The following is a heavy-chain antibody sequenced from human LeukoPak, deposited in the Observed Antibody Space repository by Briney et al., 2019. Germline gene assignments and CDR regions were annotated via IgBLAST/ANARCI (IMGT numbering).Heavy chain of an antibody. CDR2: IYYSGST. D-gene: IGHD6-19*01. V-gene: IGHV4-61*10. J-gene: IGHJ5*02. CDR3: ARELPFIAVGGYWFDP. Sequence: KPSQTLSLTCTVSGGSISSGSYYWSWIRQPAGKGLEWIGYIYYSGSTNYNPSLKSRVTISVDTSKNQFSLKLSSVTAADTAVYYCARELPFIAVGGYWFDPWGQGTLVTVSS. CDR1: GGSISSGSYY.